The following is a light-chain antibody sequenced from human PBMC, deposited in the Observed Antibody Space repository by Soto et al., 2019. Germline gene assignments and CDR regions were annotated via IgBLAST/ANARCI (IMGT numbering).Light chain of an antibody. CDR2: EVS. CDR3: SSYAGSNNLV. V-gene: IGLV2-8*01. Sequence: QSALTQPPSASGSPGQSVTISCTGTSSDVGRYNYVSWYQQHPGKAPQLMIYEVSQRPSGVPDRFSGSKSGNTASLTVSGLQAEDEADYYCSSYAGSNNLVFGGGTKLTVL. CDR1: SSDVGRYNY. J-gene: IGLJ2*01.